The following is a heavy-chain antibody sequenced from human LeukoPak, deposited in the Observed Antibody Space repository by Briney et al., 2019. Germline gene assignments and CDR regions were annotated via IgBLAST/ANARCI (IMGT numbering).Heavy chain of an antibody. J-gene: IGHJ5*02. V-gene: IGHV1-18*01. Sequence: GASVKVSCKASGYTFTSYGISWVRQAPGQGLEWMGWISAYNGNTNYAQKLQGRVTMTTDTSTRTAYMELRSLRSDDTAVYYCARTILLNGGSNWFDPWGQGTLVTVSS. D-gene: IGHD3-16*01. CDR3: ARTILLNGGSNWFDP. CDR1: GYTFTSYG. CDR2: ISAYNGNT.